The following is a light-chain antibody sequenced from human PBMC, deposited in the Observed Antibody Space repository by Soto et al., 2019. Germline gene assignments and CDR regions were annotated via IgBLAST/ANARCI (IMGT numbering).Light chain of an antibody. CDR2: DVS. V-gene: IGLV2-14*01. CDR3: SSYTSNSTLFHV. Sequence: QSVLTQPASVSGSPGQSITISCTGTSSDVGGYNYVSWYQQHPGKAPKLMIYDVSNRPSGVSNRFSGSKSGNTASLTISGLQAEDDSDYYCSSYTSNSTLFHVFGPVTEVTVL. J-gene: IGLJ1*01. CDR1: SSDVGGYNY.